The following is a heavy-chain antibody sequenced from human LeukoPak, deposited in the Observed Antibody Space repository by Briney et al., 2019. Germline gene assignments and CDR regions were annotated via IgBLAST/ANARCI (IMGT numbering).Heavy chain of an antibody. Sequence: GGSLRLSCAGSGFTFSSYGMSWVRQAPGKGLEGVSTISSSSSYIYYADSVKGRFTISRDNAKNSLHLQMNSLRAEDTAVYYCARKGGRSQGDWFDPWGQGTLVTVSS. CDR3: ARKGGRSQGDWFDP. D-gene: IGHD3-16*01. J-gene: IGHJ5*02. V-gene: IGHV3-21*01. CDR1: GFTFSSYG. CDR2: ISSSSSYI.